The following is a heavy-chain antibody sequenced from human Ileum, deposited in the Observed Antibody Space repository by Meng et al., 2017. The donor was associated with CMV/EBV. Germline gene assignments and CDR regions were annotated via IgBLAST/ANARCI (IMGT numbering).Heavy chain of an antibody. V-gene: IGHV4-4*02. CDR1: GGSISSNHW. Sequence: GSLRLSCVLSGGSISSNHWWSWVRQPPGKGLDWIGEVYPSGTTNSHSSLKSRVTILLDTSKNQFSLTLTSVTAADTAVYYCARNIAVSGTRGFDVWGQGTMVTVSS. CDR2: VYPSGTT. CDR3: ARNIAVSGTRGFDV. D-gene: IGHD6-19*01. J-gene: IGHJ3*01.